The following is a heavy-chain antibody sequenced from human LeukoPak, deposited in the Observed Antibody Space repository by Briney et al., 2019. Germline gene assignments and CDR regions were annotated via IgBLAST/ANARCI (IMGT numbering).Heavy chain of an antibody. CDR2: IIPIFGTA. Sequence: SVKVSCKASGGTFSSYAISWVRQAPGQGLEWMGGIIPIFGTANYAQKFQGRVTIIADESTSTAYMELSSLRSEDTAVYYCARDYYDFWSGYYTGPLNWFDPWGQGTLVTVSS. CDR3: ARDYYDFWSGYYTGPLNWFDP. V-gene: IGHV1-69*13. J-gene: IGHJ5*02. D-gene: IGHD3-3*01. CDR1: GGTFSSYA.